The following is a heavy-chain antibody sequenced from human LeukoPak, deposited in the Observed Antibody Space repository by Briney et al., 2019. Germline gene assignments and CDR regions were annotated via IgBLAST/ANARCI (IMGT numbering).Heavy chain of an antibody. CDR1: GFTFSTYS. J-gene: IGHJ5*02. D-gene: IGHD4-23*01. CDR3: TKGPYLTTVASFFDP. V-gene: IGHV3-23*01. Sequence: GGSLRLSCTASGFTFSTYSMNWVRRAPGKGLQWVSSISGDSDYTYHADSVKGRFTISRDNSKNTMYLQMTSLRPDDTALYYCTKGPYLTTVASFFDPWGQGTLVTVSS. CDR2: ISGDSDYT.